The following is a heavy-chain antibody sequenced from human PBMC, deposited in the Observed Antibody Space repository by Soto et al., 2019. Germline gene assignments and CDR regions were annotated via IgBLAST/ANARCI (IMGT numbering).Heavy chain of an antibody. CDR3: ATTYDDYVDHVFDI. Sequence: PGGSLRLSCAASGFTFSSYSMNWVRQAPGKGLEWVSVISGSGGSTYYADSVKGRFTISRDNSKNTLYLQMNSLRAEDTAVYYCATTYDDYVDHVFDIWGQGTMVTVSS. V-gene: IGHV3-23*01. D-gene: IGHD4-17*01. CDR1: GFTFSSYS. CDR2: ISGSGGST. J-gene: IGHJ3*02.